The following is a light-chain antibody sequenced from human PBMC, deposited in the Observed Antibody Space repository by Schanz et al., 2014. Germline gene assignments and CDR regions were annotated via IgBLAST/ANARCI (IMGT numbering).Light chain of an antibody. J-gene: IGKJ2*02. CDR2: GAS. Sequence: EIVLTQSPGTLSLSPGERATLSCRASQSVSRSYLAWYQQKPGQAPRLLMYGASSRATGIPDRFSGSGSGTDFPLTISRLEPEDFAVYYCQQYGRSPGTFGQGTKLEIK. CDR3: QQYGRSPGT. V-gene: IGKV3-20*01. CDR1: QSVSRSY.